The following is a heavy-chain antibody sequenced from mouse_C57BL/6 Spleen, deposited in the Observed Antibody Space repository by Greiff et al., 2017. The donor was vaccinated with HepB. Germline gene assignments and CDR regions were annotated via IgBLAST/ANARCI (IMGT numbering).Heavy chain of an antibody. CDR1: GFTIKDDY. D-gene: IGHD3-2*02. J-gene: IGHJ4*01. V-gene: IGHV14-4*01. Sequence: EVQLQQSGAELVRPGASVKLSCTASGFTIKDDYMHWVKQRPEQGLEWIGWIDPENGDTEYASKFQGKATITADTSSNTAYLQLSSLTSEDTAVYYWTIDRSGHYYAMDYWGQGTSVTVSS. CDR3: TIDRSGHYYAMDY. CDR2: IDPENGDT.